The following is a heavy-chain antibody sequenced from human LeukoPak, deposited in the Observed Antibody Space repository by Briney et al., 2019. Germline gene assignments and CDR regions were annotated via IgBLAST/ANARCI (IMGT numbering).Heavy chain of an antibody. Sequence: PSETLSLTCTVSGASISNYYWSWIRQPAGKGLEWIGRISTSGSTNYNPSLKSRVTMSVDTSKNQFSLKLSSVTAADTALYYCARGIWEMATIPYWYFDIWGRSTLVTVSS. CDR2: ISTSGST. J-gene: IGHJ2*01. CDR1: GASISNYY. D-gene: IGHD5-24*01. CDR3: ARGIWEMATIPYWYFDI. V-gene: IGHV4-4*07.